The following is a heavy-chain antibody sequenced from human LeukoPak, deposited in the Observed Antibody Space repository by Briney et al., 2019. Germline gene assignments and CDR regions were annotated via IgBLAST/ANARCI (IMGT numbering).Heavy chain of an antibody. CDR3: ARTWLPFDC. Sequence: GGSLRLSCAASGFTFSSYSMSWVRQAPGKGLEWVSYTSSGSSTIYYADSVKGRFIISRDDAENSLYLQMISLRAEDTAVYYCARTWLPFDCWGLETLVTVSS. V-gene: IGHV3-48*04. D-gene: IGHD5-12*01. J-gene: IGHJ4*02. CDR2: TSSGSSTI. CDR1: GFTFSSYS.